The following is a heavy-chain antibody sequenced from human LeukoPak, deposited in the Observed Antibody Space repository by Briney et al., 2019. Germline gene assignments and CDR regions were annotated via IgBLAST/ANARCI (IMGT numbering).Heavy chain of an antibody. Sequence: SETLSLTCSVAGGSIGSSSPYWAWIRQPPGKGLQWAGTIYYSGTTYYSPSLKSRLTMSVDTSKKQISLKLRSVTAADTALYFCARVSSVWIKDYYYYYMDVWGQGTTVIVSS. CDR2: IYYSGTT. J-gene: IGHJ6*03. CDR3: ARVSSVWIKDYYYYYMDV. CDR1: GGSIGSSSPY. D-gene: IGHD5-12*01. V-gene: IGHV4-39*07.